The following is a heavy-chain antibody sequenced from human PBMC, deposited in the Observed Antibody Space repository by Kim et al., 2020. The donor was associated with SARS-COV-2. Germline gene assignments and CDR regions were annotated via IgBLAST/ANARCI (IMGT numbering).Heavy chain of an antibody. CDR3: ARVPHYVWGSYRSPGAFDI. V-gene: IGHV4-34*01. Sequence: SETLSLTCAVYGGSFSGYYWSWIRQPPGKGLEWIGEINHSGSTNYNPSLKSRVTISVDTSKNQFSLKLSSVTAADTAVYYCARVPHYVWGSYRSPGAFDIWGQGTMVTVSS. CDR2: INHSGST. CDR1: GGSFSGYY. D-gene: IGHD3-16*02. J-gene: IGHJ3*02.